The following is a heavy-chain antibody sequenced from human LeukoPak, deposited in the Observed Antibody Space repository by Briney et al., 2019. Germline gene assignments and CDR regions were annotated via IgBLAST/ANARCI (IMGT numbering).Heavy chain of an antibody. CDR1: GYTLTSYA. CDR2: INAGNGNT. V-gene: IGHV1-3*01. D-gene: IGHD3-10*01. Sequence: ASVKVSCKASGYTLTSYAMHWVRQAPGQRLEWMGWINAGNGNTKYSQKFQGRVTITRDTSASTAYMELSSLRSEDTAVYYCARGTRLGRDSGYWGQGTLVTVSS. J-gene: IGHJ4*02. CDR3: ARGTRLGRDSGY.